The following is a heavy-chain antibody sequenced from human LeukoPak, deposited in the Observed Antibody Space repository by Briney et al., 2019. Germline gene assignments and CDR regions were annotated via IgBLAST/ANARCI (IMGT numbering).Heavy chain of an antibody. CDR1: GYTFTGNY. CDR3: ASGASSRTNAYRY. CDR2: INPNSGDR. D-gene: IGHD2-2*01. Sequence: EASVKVSCKASGYTFTGNYMHWVRQAPGQGLEWVGWINPNSGDRSYAQTFQGRVTMTRDTSISTAYMELSSLRSDDTAVYYCASGASSRTNAYRYWGQGTLVTVSS. V-gene: IGHV1-2*02. J-gene: IGHJ4*02.